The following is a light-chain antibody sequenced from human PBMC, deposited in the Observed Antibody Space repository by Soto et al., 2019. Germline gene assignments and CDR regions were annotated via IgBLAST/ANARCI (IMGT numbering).Light chain of an antibody. V-gene: IGKV3-15*01. J-gene: IGKJ5*01. CDR2: GAS. CDR3: KQYNNWPIT. CDR1: QSVSSN. Sequence: EIVMTQSPATLSVSPGERATLSCRASQSVSSNLAWYQQKPGQAHRLLIYGASTRATGIQARFSGSGSGTEFTLTIRSLQSEDFAVYYCKQYNNWPITLGQGTRLEIK.